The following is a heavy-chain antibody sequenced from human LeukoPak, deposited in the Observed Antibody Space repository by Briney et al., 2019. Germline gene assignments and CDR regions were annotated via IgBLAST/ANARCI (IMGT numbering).Heavy chain of an antibody. D-gene: IGHD4-17*01. CDR2: MNPNSGNT. CDR1: GYTFTNYY. CDR3: ARVHGDYPLDYYYYMDV. V-gene: IGHV1-8*01. Sequence: ASVKVSCKASGYTFTNYYINWVRQATGQGLEWMGWMNPNSGNTGYAQKFQGRVTMTRNTSISTADMELSSLRSEDTAVYYCARVHGDYPLDYYYYMDVWGKGTTVTVSS. J-gene: IGHJ6*03.